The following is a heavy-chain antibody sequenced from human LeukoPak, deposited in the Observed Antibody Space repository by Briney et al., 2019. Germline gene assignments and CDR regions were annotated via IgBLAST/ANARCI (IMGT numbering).Heavy chain of an antibody. CDR2: IKQDGSEK. Sequence: PGGSLRLSCVASGFTFSSYWMSWVRQAPGKGLEWVANIKQDGSEKYYVDSVKGRFTISRDNAKNSLYLQMNSLRAEDTAVYYCARVRYGDYGFDAFDIWGLGTMVTVSS. CDR3: ARVRYGDYGFDAFDI. V-gene: IGHV3-7*03. J-gene: IGHJ3*02. D-gene: IGHD4-17*01. CDR1: GFTFSSYW.